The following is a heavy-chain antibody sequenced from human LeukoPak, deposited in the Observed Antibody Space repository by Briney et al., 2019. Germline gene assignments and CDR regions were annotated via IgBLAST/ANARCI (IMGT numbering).Heavy chain of an antibody. V-gene: IGHV1-2*02. CDR2: INPNSGGT. D-gene: IGHD3-10*01. J-gene: IGHJ4*02. Sequence: ASVKVSCKASGYTFTGYYMHGVRQAPGQGLEWMGWINPNSGGTNYAQKFQGRVTMNRDTSISTASMELSRLRSDDTAVYYCARVGYYGSGSYLPPFVYFDYWGQGTLVTVSS. CDR3: ARVGYYGSGSYLPPFVYFDY. CDR1: GYTFTGYY.